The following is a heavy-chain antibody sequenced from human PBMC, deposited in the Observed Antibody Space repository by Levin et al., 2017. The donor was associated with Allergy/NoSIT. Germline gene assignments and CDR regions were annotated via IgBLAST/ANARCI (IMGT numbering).Heavy chain of an antibody. CDR3: AREGDIVVVPAAISAFDI. CDR2: INSDGSST. J-gene: IGHJ3*02. V-gene: IGHV3-74*01. Sequence: GGSLRLSCAASGFTFSSYWMHWVRQAPGKGLVWVSRINSDGSSTSYADSVKGRFTISRDNAKNTLYLQMNSLRAEDTAVYYCAREGDIVVVPAAISAFDIWGQGTMVTVSS. D-gene: IGHD2-2*01. CDR1: GFTFSSYW.